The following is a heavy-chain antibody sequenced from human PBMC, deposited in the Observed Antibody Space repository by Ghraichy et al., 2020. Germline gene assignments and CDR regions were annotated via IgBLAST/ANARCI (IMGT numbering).Heavy chain of an antibody. CDR1: GFTFTPYG. J-gene: IGHJ4*02. CDR3: AKGSGFSTGWWVDYFEY. Sequence: GESLNISCAASGFTFTPYGMHWVRQAPGKGLECVSGISGGGETTYYADSVKGRFTISRDNFKNTLYLQINSLRVEDTAVYYCAKGSGFSTGWWVDYFEYWGQGTLVTVSS. V-gene: IGHV3-23*01. D-gene: IGHD6-19*01. CDR2: ISGGGETT.